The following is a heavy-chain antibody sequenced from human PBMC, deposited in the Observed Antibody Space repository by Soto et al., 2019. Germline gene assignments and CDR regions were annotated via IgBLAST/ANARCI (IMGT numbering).Heavy chain of an antibody. CDR1: GGYISSGDYY. Sequence: QVQLQESGPGLVNPSQTLSLTCTVSGGYISSGDYYWSWIRQHPGKGLEWIGYIYKTGSNYYNPSVKSRVSISLDTSKNQFSLKLSSLTAADTAVYYCSRDRGTFDPYYFDSWGQGTLVTVSS. D-gene: IGHD1-1*01. CDR2: IYKTGSN. J-gene: IGHJ4*02. V-gene: IGHV4-31*03. CDR3: SRDRGTFDPYYFDS.